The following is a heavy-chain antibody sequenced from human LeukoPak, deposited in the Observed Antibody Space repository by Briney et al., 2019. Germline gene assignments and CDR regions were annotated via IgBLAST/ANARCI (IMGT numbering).Heavy chain of an antibody. CDR1: GFTFSSYS. D-gene: IGHD5-12*01. Sequence: PGGSLRLSCAASGFTFSSYSMNWVRQAPGKGLEWVSSISSSSSYIYYADSVKGRFTISRDNSKNTLYLQMNSLRAEDTAVYYCAKVVEMATINYFDYWGQGTLVTVSS. J-gene: IGHJ4*02. CDR2: ISSSSSYI. CDR3: AKVVEMATINYFDY. V-gene: IGHV3-21*04.